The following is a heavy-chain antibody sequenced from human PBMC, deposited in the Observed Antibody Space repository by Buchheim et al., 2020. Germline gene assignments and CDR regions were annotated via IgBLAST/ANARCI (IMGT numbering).Heavy chain of an antibody. CDR1: GFAFSDYT. CDR3: TRRYISSAGRYPFDF. D-gene: IGHD2-2*01. J-gene: IGHJ4*02. V-gene: IGHV3-21*04. Sequence: EVQLLESGGGLVQPGGSLRLSCAGSGFAFSDYTINWVRQAPGRGLEWVSSISKDSDYIFYADSVKGRFTVSRHNAENTLFLYMNSLRVEDSALYYCTRRYISSAGRYPFDFWGQGTL. CDR2: ISKDSDYI.